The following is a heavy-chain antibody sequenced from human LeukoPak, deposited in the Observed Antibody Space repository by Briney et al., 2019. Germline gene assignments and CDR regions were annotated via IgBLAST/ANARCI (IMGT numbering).Heavy chain of an antibody. CDR3: ARGGYVWGSYRHFDY. D-gene: IGHD3-16*02. J-gene: IGHJ4*02. CDR2: INHSGST. V-gene: IGHV4-34*01. CDR1: GGSFSGYY. Sequence: PSETLSLTCAVYGGSFSGYYWSWIRQPPGKGLEWIGEINHSGSTNYNPSLKSRVTISVDTSKNQFSLKLSSLTAADTAVYYCARGGYVWGSYRHFDYWGQGTLVTVSS.